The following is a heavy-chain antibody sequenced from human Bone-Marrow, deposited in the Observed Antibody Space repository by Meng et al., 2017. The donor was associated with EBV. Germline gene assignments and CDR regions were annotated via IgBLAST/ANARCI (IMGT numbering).Heavy chain of an antibody. D-gene: IGHD7-27*01. CDR3: ARGGDEGWFDP. J-gene: IGHJ5*02. V-gene: IGHV7-4-1*02. Sequence: SEVQNAGAPVKVSCKASGYSCTSYAMNWVRQAPEQGLEWMGWINTNTGNPTYAQGFTGRFVFSLDTSVSTAYLQISSLKAEDTAVYYCARGGDEGWFDPWGQGTLVTVSS. CDR1: GYSCTSYA. CDR2: INTNTGNP.